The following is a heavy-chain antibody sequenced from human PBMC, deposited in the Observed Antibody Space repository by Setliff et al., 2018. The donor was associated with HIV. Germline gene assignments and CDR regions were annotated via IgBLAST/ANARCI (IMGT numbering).Heavy chain of an antibody. CDR3: ARVGYNDDSGYPYNWFDP. V-gene: IGHV4-59*11. J-gene: IGHJ5*02. D-gene: IGHD3-22*01. CDR1: GGSISSHY. Sequence: PSETLSLTCSVSGGSISSHYWNWIRQAPGKGLEWIGTMYYSGSNKNNPSLRSRISMAVDTSKNQVSLKLSSVTAADTAVYYCARVGYNDDSGYPYNWFDPWGQGTLVTVSS. CDR2: MYYSGSN.